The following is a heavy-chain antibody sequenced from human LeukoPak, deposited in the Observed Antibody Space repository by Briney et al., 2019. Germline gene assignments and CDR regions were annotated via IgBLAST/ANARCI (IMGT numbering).Heavy chain of an antibody. CDR3: ARSYYYDSSGYYSY. CDR1: GYSFTSYW. CDR2: IYPGDSDT. Sequence: GESLKISCKGTGYSFTSYWIGWARQMPGKGLEWMGIIYPGDSDTRYSPSFQGQVTISADKSISTAYLQWSSLKASDTAMYYCARSYYYDSSGYYSYWGQGTLVTVSS. V-gene: IGHV5-51*01. J-gene: IGHJ4*02. D-gene: IGHD3-22*01.